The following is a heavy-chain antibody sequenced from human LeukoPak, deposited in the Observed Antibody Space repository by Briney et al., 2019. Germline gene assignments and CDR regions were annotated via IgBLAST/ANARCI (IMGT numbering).Heavy chain of an antibody. J-gene: IGHJ3*02. CDR1: GFTFSSYG. CDR3: VKDMHQLLLDALDI. Sequence: PGGSLRLSCAASGFTFSSYGMHWIRQAPGKGLEWVAFIRYDGSNKYYADSVKGRFTISRDNSKNTLYLQMNSLRPEDTAVYYCVKDMHQLLLDALDIWGQGTMVTVSS. V-gene: IGHV3-30*02. D-gene: IGHD2-2*01. CDR2: IRYDGSNK.